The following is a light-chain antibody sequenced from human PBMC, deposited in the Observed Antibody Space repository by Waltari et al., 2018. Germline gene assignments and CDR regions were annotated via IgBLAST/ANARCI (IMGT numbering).Light chain of an antibody. CDR1: SGSVSTTSY. J-gene: IGLJ3*02. CDR3: ALYMGSGIWV. V-gene: IGLV8-61*01. CDR2: KGN. Sequence: QTVVTQEPSLSVSPGGTVTLTCTLSSGSVSTTSYATWYQQTPGQPPRTLVYKGNARSSGVPDRFSDSILGNKAALTITGAQADDESDYYCALYMGSGIWVFGGGTKLTVL.